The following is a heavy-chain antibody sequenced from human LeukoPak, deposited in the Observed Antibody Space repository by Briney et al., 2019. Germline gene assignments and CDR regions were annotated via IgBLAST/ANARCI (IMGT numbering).Heavy chain of an antibody. CDR2: FAPEDGEA. Sequence: GVSVKVSCKVFGNTLTELSMHWVRQAPGKGLESMGGFAPEDGEAIYAQQFQGRLTMTEDTSTDTAYMELSSLTSEDTAVYYCTTGRRYQLYDYWGQGTLVTVSS. V-gene: IGHV1-24*01. CDR3: TTGRRYQLYDY. D-gene: IGHD1-1*01. J-gene: IGHJ4*02. CDR1: GNTLTELS.